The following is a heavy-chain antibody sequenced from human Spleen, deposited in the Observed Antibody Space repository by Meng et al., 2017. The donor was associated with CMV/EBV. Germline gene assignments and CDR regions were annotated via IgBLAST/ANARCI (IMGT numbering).Heavy chain of an antibody. D-gene: IGHD3-22*01. CDR1: GFTFSDYY. CDR2: IRYDGSNK. J-gene: IGHJ4*02. CDR3: AKIALEYYDSSGYDY. Sequence: GESLKISCAASGFTFSDYYMTWIRQAPGKGLEWVTFIRYDGSNKYYADSVKGRFTISRDNSKTTLYLQMNSLRTEDTAVYYCAKIALEYYDSSGYDYWGQGTLVTVSS. V-gene: IGHV3-30*02.